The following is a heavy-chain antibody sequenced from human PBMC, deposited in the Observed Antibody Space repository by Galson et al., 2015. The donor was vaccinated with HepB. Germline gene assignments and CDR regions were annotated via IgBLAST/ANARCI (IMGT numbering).Heavy chain of an antibody. CDR3: ASLLAYCGGDCYSNYYYYGMDV. V-gene: IGHV3-21*01. Sequence: SLRLSCAASGFTFSSSAMSWVRQTPGKGLEWVSSISSSSSYIYYADSVKGRFTISRDNAKNSLYLQMNSLRAEDTAVYYCASLLAYCGGDCYSNYYYYGMDVWGQGTTVTFSS. D-gene: IGHD2-21*02. CDR2: ISSSSSYI. J-gene: IGHJ6*02. CDR1: GFTFSSSA.